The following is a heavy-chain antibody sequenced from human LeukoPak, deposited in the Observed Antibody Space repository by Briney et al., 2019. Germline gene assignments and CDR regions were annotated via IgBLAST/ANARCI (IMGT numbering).Heavy chain of an antibody. J-gene: IGHJ4*02. CDR2: ISYDGSNK. D-gene: IGHD5-18*01. CDR3: AKAKDTAMAALLGF. V-gene: IGHV3-30*18. Sequence: PGGSLRHSCAASGSTLTIYGMHWVRHAPGKRLEWVAVISYDGSNKYYADSVKGRFTISRDNSKNTLYLQMNSLRAEDTAVYYCAKAKDTAMAALLGFWGQGTLVTVSS. CDR1: GSTLTIYG.